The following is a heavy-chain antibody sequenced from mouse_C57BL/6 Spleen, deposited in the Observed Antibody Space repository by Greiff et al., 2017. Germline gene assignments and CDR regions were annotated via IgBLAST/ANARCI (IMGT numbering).Heavy chain of an antibody. CDR3: ARAWDY. V-gene: IGHV3-6*01. CDR1: GYSITSGYY. Sequence: EVQLQESGPGLVKPSQSLSLTCSVTGYSITSGYYWNWIRQFPGNKLEWMGYISYNGSNNYNPSLKNRISITRDTSKNQFFLKLNSVTTEDTATYYCARAWDYWGQGTSVTVSS. J-gene: IGHJ4*01. CDR2: ISYNGSN.